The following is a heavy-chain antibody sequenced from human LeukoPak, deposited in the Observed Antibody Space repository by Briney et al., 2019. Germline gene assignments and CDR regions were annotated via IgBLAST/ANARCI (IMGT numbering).Heavy chain of an antibody. D-gene: IGHD3-16*01. V-gene: IGHV4-34*01. CDR1: GGSFSGYY. J-gene: IGHJ4*02. CDR3: ARRHDYVWGSYAGFDY. CDR2: NNHSGST. Sequence: PSETLSLTCAVYGGSFSGYYWSWIRQPPGKGLEWIGENNHSGSTSYNPSLKSRVTISVDTSKNQFSLKLSSVTAADTAVYYCARRHDYVWGSYAGFDYWGQGTLVTVSS.